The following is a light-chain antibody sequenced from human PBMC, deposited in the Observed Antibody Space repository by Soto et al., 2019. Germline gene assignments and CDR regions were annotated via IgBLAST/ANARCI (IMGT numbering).Light chain of an antibody. CDR1: QSVSSSY. CDR2: GAS. CDR3: QQYDSWPVT. J-gene: IGKJ4*01. Sequence: EIVLPQSPGTLSLSPGERATLSCRASQSVSSSYLAWYQQKPGQAPRLLIYGASSRATGIPDRFSGSGSGTEFTLTINSLQSEDFAICYCQQYDSWPVTFGGGTKVDIK. V-gene: IGKV3-20*01.